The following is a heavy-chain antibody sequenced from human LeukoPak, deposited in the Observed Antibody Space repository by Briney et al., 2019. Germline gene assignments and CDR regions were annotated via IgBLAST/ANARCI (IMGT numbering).Heavy chain of an antibody. CDR3: ARDCGYDSSGYCDYYYYGMDV. Sequence: SETLSLTCAVSGGSISSSNWWSWVRQPPGKGLVWIGEIYHSGSTNYNPSLKSRVTISVDKSKNQFSLKLSSVTAADTAVYYCARDCGYDSSGYCDYYYYGMDVWGQGTTVTVSS. V-gene: IGHV4-4*02. CDR2: IYHSGST. D-gene: IGHD3-22*01. CDR1: GGSISSSNW. J-gene: IGHJ6*02.